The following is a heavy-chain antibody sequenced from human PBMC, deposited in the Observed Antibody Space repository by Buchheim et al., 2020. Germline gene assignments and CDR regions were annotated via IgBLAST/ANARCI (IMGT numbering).Heavy chain of an antibody. Sequence: EVQLVESGGGLVQPGGSLRLSCAASGFTFSSYSMNWVRQAPGKGLEWVSAISGSGGSTYYADSVKGRFTISRDNSKNTLYLQMNSLRAEDTAVYYCARPGVAYGAKGDYFDYWGQGTL. J-gene: IGHJ4*02. V-gene: IGHV3-23*04. D-gene: IGHD4-17*01. CDR2: ISGSGGST. CDR3: ARPGVAYGAKGDYFDY. CDR1: GFTFSSYS.